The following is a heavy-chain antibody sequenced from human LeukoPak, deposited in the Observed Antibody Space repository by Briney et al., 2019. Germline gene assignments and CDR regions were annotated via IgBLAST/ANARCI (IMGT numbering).Heavy chain of an antibody. D-gene: IGHD6-13*01. CDR1: GFTFSSYG. J-gene: IGHJ6*02. CDR3: AKDICSSSWTCYGMDV. Sequence: GGSLRLSCAASGFTFSSYGMHWVRQAPGRGLEWVAFIRYDGSNKYYADSVKGRFTISRDNSKNSLYLQMNSLRTEDTALYYCAKDICSSSWTCYGMDVWGQGTTVTVSS. V-gene: IGHV3-30*02. CDR2: IRYDGSNK.